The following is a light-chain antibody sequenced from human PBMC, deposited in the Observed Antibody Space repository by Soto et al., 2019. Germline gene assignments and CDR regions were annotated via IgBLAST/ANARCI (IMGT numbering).Light chain of an antibody. CDR3: QQYNRYSPWT. V-gene: IGKV1-5*01. CDR1: QTISSY. Sequence: DLQMTQSPSSLSASLGARVTITCRASQTISSYLNWYQQKPGRAPKLLIYDASSLESGVPSRFSGSGSGTEFTLTISSLQPDDFANYDGQQYNRYSPWTFGQGTKVDIK. J-gene: IGKJ1*01. CDR2: DAS.